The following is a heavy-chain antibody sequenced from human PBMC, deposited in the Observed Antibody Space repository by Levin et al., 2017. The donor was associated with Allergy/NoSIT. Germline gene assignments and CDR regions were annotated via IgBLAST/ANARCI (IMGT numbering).Heavy chain of an antibody. V-gene: IGHV3-7*03. J-gene: IGHJ4*02. CDR3: ARGAGDVVAS. Sequence: GESLKISCVASGFTFSSRWMNWVRQAPGKGLEWVANIRGDGSDKHYVGSVRGRFTISRDKAKNSLYLQLNSLGAEDTAVYYCARGAGDVVASWVQGTLVTVSS. CDR1: GFTFSSRW. D-gene: IGHD2-21*01. CDR2: IRGDGSDK.